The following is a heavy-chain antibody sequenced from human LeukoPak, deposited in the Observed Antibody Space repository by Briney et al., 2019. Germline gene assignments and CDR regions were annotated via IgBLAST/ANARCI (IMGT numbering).Heavy chain of an antibody. CDR3: ARARYVNSFYAFDI. Sequence: SETLSLTCTVSGGSISSRSYYWSWIRLPPGKGLEWIGYLSKSGNTNYSPSLKGRVTIFGDTSKNQFFLKLSSVTAADTAVYYCARARYVNSFYAFDIWGQGTLVTVSS. V-gene: IGHV4-61*01. CDR1: GGSISSRSYY. CDR2: LSKSGNT. J-gene: IGHJ3*02. D-gene: IGHD3-9*01.